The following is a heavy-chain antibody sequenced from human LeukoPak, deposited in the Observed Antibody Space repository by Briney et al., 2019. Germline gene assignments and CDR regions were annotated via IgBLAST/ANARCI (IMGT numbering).Heavy chain of an antibody. D-gene: IGHD4-17*01. J-gene: IGHJ4*02. Sequence: SETLSLTCTVSGGSFSSYYWSWIRQPPGKGLEWIGYIYHTGSTSYNPSLKGRVTISVDTSKNQFSLKLSSVTAADTAVYYCARGLNRNDYGDYGYWGQGTLVTVSS. V-gene: IGHV4-59*01. CDR1: GGSFSSYY. CDR3: ARGLNRNDYGDYGY. CDR2: IYHTGST.